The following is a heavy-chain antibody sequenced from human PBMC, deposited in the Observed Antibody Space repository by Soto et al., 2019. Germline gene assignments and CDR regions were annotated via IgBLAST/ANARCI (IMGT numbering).Heavy chain of an antibody. J-gene: IGHJ5*02. CDR1: GGSISSYY. D-gene: IGHD3-10*01. CDR2: IYYSGST. Sequence: QVQLQESGPGLVKPSETLSLTCTVSGGSISSYYWSWIRQPPGKGLEWIGYIYYSGSTNYNPSLKSRVTKSVDTSTNQFSLKLSSVTAADTAVYYCARAGLLWFGEFWFDPWGQGTLVTVSS. V-gene: IGHV4-59*01. CDR3: ARAGLLWFGEFWFDP.